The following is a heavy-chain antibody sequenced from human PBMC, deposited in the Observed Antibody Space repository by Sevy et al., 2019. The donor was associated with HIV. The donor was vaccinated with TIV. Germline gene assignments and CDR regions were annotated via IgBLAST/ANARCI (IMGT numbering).Heavy chain of an antibody. V-gene: IGHV3-48*03. CDR3: AREQLASAGGGLDH. J-gene: IGHJ5*02. Sequence: QLGGPLRLSCVASGFTFSDYDMNWVRQSPGRGLEWIAYTTGSGRNRYYADSVKGRFIISRDNAKSSVFLEMNTLRDEDTALYYCAREQLASAGGGLDHWGQGILVTVSS. CDR2: TTGSGRNR. CDR1: GFTFSDYD. D-gene: IGHD6-13*01.